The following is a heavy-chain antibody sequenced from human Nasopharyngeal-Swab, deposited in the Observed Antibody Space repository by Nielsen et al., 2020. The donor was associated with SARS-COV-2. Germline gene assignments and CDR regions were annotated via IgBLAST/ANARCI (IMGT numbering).Heavy chain of an antibody. CDR3: AHRLPLYDGMDV. D-gene: IGHD2-8*01. CDR1: GFSLSTSGVG. Sequence: SGPTLVKPTQPLTLTCTFSGFSLSTSGVGVGWIRQPPGKALEWLALIYWDDDKRYSPSLKSRLTITKDTSKNQVVLTMTNMDPVDTVTYYCAHRLPLYDGMDVWGQGTTVTVSS. CDR2: IYWDDDK. V-gene: IGHV2-5*02. J-gene: IGHJ6*02.